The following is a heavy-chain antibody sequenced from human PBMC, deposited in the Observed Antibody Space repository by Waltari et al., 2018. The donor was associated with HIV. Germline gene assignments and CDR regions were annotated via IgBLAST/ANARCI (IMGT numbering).Heavy chain of an antibody. D-gene: IGHD3-3*01. V-gene: IGHV3-49*04. J-gene: IGHJ3*01. CDR3: VRDLAWRAFDV. Sequence: QLVESGGALIQPGRSLRLSCPAPGFPFGDYAMNWVRQAPGKGLEWVGFIRSKTSGETREYAASVKGRFSISRDDSKGMVYLQMNSLRADDTALYYCVRDLAWRAFDVWGQGTMVTVSS. CDR1: GFPFGDYA. CDR2: IRSKTSGETR.